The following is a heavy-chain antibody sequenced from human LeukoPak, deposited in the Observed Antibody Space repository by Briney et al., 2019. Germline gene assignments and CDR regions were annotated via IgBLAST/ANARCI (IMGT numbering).Heavy chain of an antibody. CDR3: ARDRPTGASRVFVVQ. CDR1: GFTFSSYA. V-gene: IGHV3-21*06. Sequence: GGSLRLSCTASGFTFSSYAMTWVRQAPGKGLQWISSMSSGSRYIYYAGSVRGRFTISRDNAKTSLYLITHSLRAENTAIYYCARDRPTGASRVFVVQWGQGTPVTVSS. CDR2: MSSGSRYI. J-gene: IGHJ4*02. D-gene: IGHD2-15*01.